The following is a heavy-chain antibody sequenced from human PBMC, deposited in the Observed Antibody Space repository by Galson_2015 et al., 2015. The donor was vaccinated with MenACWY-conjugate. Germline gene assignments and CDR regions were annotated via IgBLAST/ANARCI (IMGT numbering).Heavy chain of an antibody. V-gene: IGHV3-21*01. D-gene: IGHD6-13*01. J-gene: IGHJ5*02. CDR3: ARTAGSVPP. CDR2: ISATSATM. Sequence: SLRLSCAASGFTFSSFSMNWVRQAPGKGLEWVSSISATSATMYYVDSVKGRFTISRDNAKNSLYLQMNSLRAEDTAVYYCARTAGSVPPWGLGTLVTVSS. CDR1: GFTFSSFS.